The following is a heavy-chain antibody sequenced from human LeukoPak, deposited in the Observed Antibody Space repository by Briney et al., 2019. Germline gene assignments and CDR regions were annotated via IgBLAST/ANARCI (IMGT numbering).Heavy chain of an antibody. CDR1: VYTFTSYG. CDR2: ISAYNGKT. J-gene: IGHJ6*02. CDR3: ARDRDGPYDYYGIDV. D-gene: IGHD3-10*01. Sequence: VASVKVSFKSSVYTFTSYGISWVRQAPAQGLEGMGWISAYNGKTNYAQKLQGRVTMTTDTSTRTAYMELRSLRSHDTAVYYCARDRDGPYDYYGIDVWGQGTTVTVSS. V-gene: IGHV1-18*01.